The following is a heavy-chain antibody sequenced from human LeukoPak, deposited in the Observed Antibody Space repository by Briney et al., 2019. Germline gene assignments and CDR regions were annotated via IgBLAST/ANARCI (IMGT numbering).Heavy chain of an antibody. Sequence: GGSLRLSCAASGFTFSSYGMHWVRQAPGKGLEWVAFIRYDGSNKYYADPVKGRFTISRDNSKNTLYLQMNSLRAEDTAVYYCAKDPLVGAKEARHGYAFDIWGQGTMVTVSS. J-gene: IGHJ3*02. D-gene: IGHD1-26*01. CDR2: IRYDGSNK. CDR1: GFTFSSYG. CDR3: AKDPLVGAKEARHGYAFDI. V-gene: IGHV3-30*02.